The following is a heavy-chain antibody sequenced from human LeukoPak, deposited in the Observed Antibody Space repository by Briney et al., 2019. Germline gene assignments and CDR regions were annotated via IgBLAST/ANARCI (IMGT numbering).Heavy chain of an antibody. CDR3: ARAETTLLLNY. D-gene: IGHD4-11*01. CDR1: GYSFTNYG. Sequence: ASVEVSCNASGYSFTNYGIIWVRQTLGEGLQWMGWISAHNGNTNYAQKLQGRVTLTTDTSTSTVYMELRSLTSDDTAVYYCARAETTLLLNYWGQGTLVTVSS. V-gene: IGHV1-18*01. CDR2: ISAHNGNT. J-gene: IGHJ4*02.